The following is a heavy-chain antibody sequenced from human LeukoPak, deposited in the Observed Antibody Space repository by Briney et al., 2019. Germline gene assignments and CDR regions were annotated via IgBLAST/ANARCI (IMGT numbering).Heavy chain of an antibody. D-gene: IGHD5-12*01. CDR3: ARHSGPGGAYFDY. Sequence: SETLSLTCAVYGGSFSGYYWSWIRQPPGKGLEWIGEINHSGSTNYNPSLKSRVTISVDTSKNQFSLKLSSVTAADTAVYYCARHSGPGGAYFDYWGQGTLVTVSS. V-gene: IGHV4-34*01. CDR1: GGSFSGYY. CDR2: INHSGST. J-gene: IGHJ4*02.